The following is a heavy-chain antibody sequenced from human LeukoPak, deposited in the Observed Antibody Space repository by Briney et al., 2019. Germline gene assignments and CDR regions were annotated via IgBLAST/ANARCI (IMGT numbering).Heavy chain of an antibody. D-gene: IGHD4/OR15-4a*01. CDR2: INPSGGST. J-gene: IGHJ3*02. CDR1: GYTFTNYH. Sequence: ASVKVSCKASGYTFTNYHLHWVRQAPEQGLEWMGIINPSGGSTSYAQKYQDRVTMTRDTSTSTVYMELNNLRSEDTAVYYCARATWYGGNPSGAFDIWGQGTMVTVSS. CDR3: ARATWYGGNPSGAFDI. V-gene: IGHV1-46*01.